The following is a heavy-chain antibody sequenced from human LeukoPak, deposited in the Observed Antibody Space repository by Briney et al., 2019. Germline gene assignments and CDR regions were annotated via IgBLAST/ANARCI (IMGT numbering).Heavy chain of an antibody. V-gene: IGHV7-4-1*02. Sequence: ASVKVSCKASGYTFTSYGINWVRQAPGQGLEWMGWINTNTGNPTYAQGFTGRFVFPLETSVSTAYLQISSLKAEDTAVYYCARGRGSSARLGYSYYYIDVWGKGTTVTVSS. CDR3: ARGRGSSARLGYSYYYIDV. CDR1: GYTFTSYG. D-gene: IGHD1-26*01. J-gene: IGHJ6*03. CDR2: INTNTGNP.